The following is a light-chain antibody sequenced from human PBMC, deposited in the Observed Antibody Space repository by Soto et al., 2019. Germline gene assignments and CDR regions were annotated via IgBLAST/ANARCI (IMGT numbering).Light chain of an antibody. V-gene: IGKV3-11*01. CDR1: QNVSTY. CDR3: QQRTNWLT. CDR2: DAS. J-gene: IGKJ3*01. Sequence: IVLTQSPATLSLSPGERVTLSCRASQNVSTYLAWYQQKPGQAPRLLIYDASDRATGIPARFSGSGSGTDFTLTISSPEPEDSAVYYCQQRTNWLTFGPGTKVHIK.